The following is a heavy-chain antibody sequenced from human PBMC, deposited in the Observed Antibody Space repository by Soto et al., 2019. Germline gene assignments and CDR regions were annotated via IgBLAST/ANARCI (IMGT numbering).Heavy chain of an antibody. CDR3: ARDLCGWTDY. Sequence: QVQLVQTGAEVKKPGASVKVSCKASGYTFTSYAIHWVRQAPGQRLEWMGWINAGNGNTKYSQKFQDRVTITRDTSASTAYMKLISLRSEDTAVYFCARDLCGWTDYWRQGTLVTVSS. CDR2: INAGNGNT. CDR1: GYTFTSYA. J-gene: IGHJ4*02. D-gene: IGHD1-26*01. V-gene: IGHV1-3*01.